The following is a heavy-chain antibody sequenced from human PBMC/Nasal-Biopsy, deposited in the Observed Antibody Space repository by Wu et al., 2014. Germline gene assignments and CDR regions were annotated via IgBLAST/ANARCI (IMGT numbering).Heavy chain of an antibody. CDR2: VSGSGGNT. CDR3: AKAPNRYCISGSCYLVS. V-gene: IGHV3-23*01. D-gene: IGHD2-15*01. CDR1: GFAFSSYA. J-gene: IGHJ4*02. Sequence: LRLSCAASGFAFSSYAMSWVRQAPGKGLEWVSDVSGSGGNTEYADSVKGRFTISRDNSKNTLYLQLNSLRADDTAIYYCAKAPNRYCISGSCYLVSWGQGALVTVSS.